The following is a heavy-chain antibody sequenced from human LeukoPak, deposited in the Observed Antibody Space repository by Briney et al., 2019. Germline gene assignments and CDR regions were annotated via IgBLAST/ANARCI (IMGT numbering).Heavy chain of an antibody. V-gene: IGHV3-64*02. CDR1: GFTFSSYP. CDR2: ISTNGDTT. J-gene: IGHJ3*02. Sequence: AAGSLRLSCEASGFTFSSYPMHWVRQAPGKGLEYVSAISTNGDTTYYADSVKGRSTISSANSNNTLYLQMASMPPDDMACYYCACDLVSDSSGYVDISFDMWGQGTMVTVSS. CDR3: ACDLVSDSSGYVDISFDM. D-gene: IGHD3-22*01.